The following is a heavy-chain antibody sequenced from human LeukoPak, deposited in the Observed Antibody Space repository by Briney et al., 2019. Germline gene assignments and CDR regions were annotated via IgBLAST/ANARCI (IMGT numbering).Heavy chain of an antibody. V-gene: IGHV1-2*02. CDR2: INPNRGGT. J-gene: IGHJ6*02. CDR1: GYTFTGYY. Sequence: GASVKVSCKASGYTFTGYYMHWVRQAPGQGLEWMGWINPNRGGTNYAQKFQGRVTMTRDTSISTAYMELSRLRSDDTAVYYCARDLGLTLASYYYYYGMDVWGQGTTVTVSS. CDR3: ARDLGLTLASYYYYYGMDV.